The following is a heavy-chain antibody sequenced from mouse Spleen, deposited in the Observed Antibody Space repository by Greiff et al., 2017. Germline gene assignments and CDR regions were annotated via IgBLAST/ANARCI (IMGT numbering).Heavy chain of an antibody. D-gene: IGHD2-1*01. CDR1: GYTFTSYW. J-gene: IGHJ2*01. V-gene: IGHV1-7*01. CDR2: INPSSGYT. Sequence: VKLMESGAELAKPGASVKLSCKASGYTFTSYWMHWVKQRPGQGLEWIGFINPSSGYTKSNQKFKDKATLTADKSSSTAYMQLSSRRYADSAVYYMASRGNYGYWGQGTTLTVSS. CDR3: ASRGNYGY.